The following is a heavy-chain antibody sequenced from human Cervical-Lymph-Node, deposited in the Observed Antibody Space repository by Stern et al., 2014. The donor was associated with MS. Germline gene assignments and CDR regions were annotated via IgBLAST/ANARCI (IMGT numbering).Heavy chain of an antibody. Sequence: VQLVESGGGLVKPGGSLRLSFAASGFTFSDSYMTWIRQTPGKGLEWVSYIRSKGDTIKYAESVKGRFTVSRDNAKNSLSLQMSSLRVEDTAVYYCVRGWEPRQDGPSGHDYDAFDIWGQGTMVTVSS. V-gene: IGHV3-11*01. CDR2: IRSKGDTI. J-gene: IGHJ3*02. D-gene: IGHD5-12*01. CDR3: VRGWEPRQDGPSGHDYDAFDI. CDR1: GFTFSDSY.